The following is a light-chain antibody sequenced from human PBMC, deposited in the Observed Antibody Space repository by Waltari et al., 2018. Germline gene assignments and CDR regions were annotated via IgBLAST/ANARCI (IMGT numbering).Light chain of an antibody. CDR2: VKGSGSN. J-gene: IGLJ3*02. CDR3: QTGGHGTWV. Sequence: GPVFLKNVKGSGSNNKGVGIPYRFSGSSSGSERYLTISSLQSEDEADYYCQTGGHGTWVFGGGTRLTVL. V-gene: IGLV4-69*01.